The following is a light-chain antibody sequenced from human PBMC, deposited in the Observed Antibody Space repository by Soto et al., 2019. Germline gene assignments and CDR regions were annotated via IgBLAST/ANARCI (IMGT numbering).Light chain of an antibody. CDR3: QQRSIWPPIT. CDR2: DAS. V-gene: IGKV3-11*01. J-gene: IGKJ5*01. CDR1: QSVSSN. Sequence: IVLTQSPATLSLSPWERATLSCRASQSVSSNLAWYQQRPGQAPRLLIYDASNRATGIPDRFSGSGSGTDFTLTISSLETEDFAVYYCQQRSIWPPITFGQGTRLEIK.